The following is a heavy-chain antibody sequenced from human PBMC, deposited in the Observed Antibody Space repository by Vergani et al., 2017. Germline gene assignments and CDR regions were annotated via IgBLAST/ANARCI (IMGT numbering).Heavy chain of an antibody. Sequence: EVQLVESGGGLVKPGGSLRLSCAASGFTFSSYSMNWVRQAPGKGLEWVSSISSSSSYIYYADSVKGRFTISRDNANNSLYLQMNSLIAEDTAVYYCARDVSLYMDVWGKGTTVTVSS. J-gene: IGHJ6*03. CDR1: GFTFSSYS. D-gene: IGHD2-8*01. CDR3: ARDVSLYMDV. CDR2: ISSSSSYI. V-gene: IGHV3-21*01.